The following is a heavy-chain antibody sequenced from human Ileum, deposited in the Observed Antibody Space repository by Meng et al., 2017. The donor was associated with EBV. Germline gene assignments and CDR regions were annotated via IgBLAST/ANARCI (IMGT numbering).Heavy chain of an antibody. CDR2: MSYTGST. V-gene: IGHV4-61*08. CDR3: ARERGGGDRGIQ. CDR1: NGSGSSYGYY. D-gene: IGHD2-21*02. J-gene: IGHJ4*02. Sequence: QVELQEAGPGLVMPSVTLSRASSGFNGSGSSYGYYWNWTRQPPGKGLEWIGYMSYTGSTNYKSTLKSRVTISVDKSKNQFSLKLSSVTAADTAVYYCARERGGGDRGIQWGQGTLVTVSS.